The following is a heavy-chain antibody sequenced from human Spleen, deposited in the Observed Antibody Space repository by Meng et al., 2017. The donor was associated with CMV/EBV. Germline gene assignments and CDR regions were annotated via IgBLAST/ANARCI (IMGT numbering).Heavy chain of an antibody. CDR3: VRGWALSY. D-gene: IGHD1-26*01. CDR1: GFTFSDYH. V-gene: IGHV3-69-1*01. J-gene: IGHJ4*01. Sequence: GESLKISCAASGFTFSDYHMNWVRQAPGKGLEWVSSISSCSTIYYADSVKGRFTISRDNAKNSLYLQMNSLRAEDTAVYYCVRGWALSYWGQGTLVTVSS. CDR2: ISSCSTI.